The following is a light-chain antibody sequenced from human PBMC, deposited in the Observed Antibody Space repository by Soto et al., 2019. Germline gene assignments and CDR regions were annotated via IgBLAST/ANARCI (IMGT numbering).Light chain of an antibody. CDR3: QQLYTLPFT. CDR2: EAS. V-gene: IGKV1-9*01. Sequence: LTQSPATLSSFPGDRVTLSCRASQYINTRLAWYQQKPGKAPKLLIYEASTLQSGVPSRFSGSGSGTEFTLTISGLLPEDFAAYHCQQLYTLPFTFGQGTRLEI. J-gene: IGKJ5*01. CDR1: QYINTR.